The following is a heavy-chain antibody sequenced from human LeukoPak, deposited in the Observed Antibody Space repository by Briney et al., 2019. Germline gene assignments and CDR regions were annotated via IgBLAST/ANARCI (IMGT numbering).Heavy chain of an antibody. J-gene: IGHJ4*02. Sequence: GGSLRLSCAASGFSFSSYITNWVRQAPGKGLEWVSHISGSSSTIYYADSVKGRFTISRDNAKNSLYLQMNSLRAEDTAVYYCARDHCSSTSCYGGLDYWGQGTLVTVSS. CDR1: GFSFSSYI. D-gene: IGHD2-2*01. CDR2: ISGSSSTI. CDR3: ARDHCSSTSCYGGLDY. V-gene: IGHV3-48*04.